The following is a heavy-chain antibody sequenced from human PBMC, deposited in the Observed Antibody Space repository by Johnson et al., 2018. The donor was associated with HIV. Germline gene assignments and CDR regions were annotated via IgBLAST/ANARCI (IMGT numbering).Heavy chain of an antibody. CDR3: TTALLIVGVRAATHAFDI. V-gene: IGHV3-30*03. CDR1: GFTFSDYG. J-gene: IGHJ3*02. CDR2: ISHDGGTE. Sequence: QVQLVESGGGVVQPGRSLRLSCAASGFTFSDYGLHWVRQAPGEGLEWVASISHDGGTEYYGDSVKGRFTISRNNSKNTLYLQMNSLRPEDTAVYYCTTALLIVGVRAATHAFDIWGQGTMVTVSS. D-gene: IGHD2-2*01.